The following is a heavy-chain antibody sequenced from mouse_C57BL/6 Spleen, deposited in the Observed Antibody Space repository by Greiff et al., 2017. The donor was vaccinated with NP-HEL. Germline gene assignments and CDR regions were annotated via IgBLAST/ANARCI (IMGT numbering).Heavy chain of an antibody. CDR1: GYTFTNYW. CDR3: TRCPLKPYYMDY. D-gene: IGHD6-1*01. J-gene: IGHJ2*01. Sequence: QVQLQQSGAELVRPGTSVKMSCKASGYTFTNYWIGWVKQRPGHGLEWIGDIYPGGGYTNYNEKFKGKATLTADKSSSTAYMQFSSLTSEDSAIYYCTRCPLKPYYMDYWGQGTTLTVSS. CDR2: IYPGGGYT. V-gene: IGHV1-63*01.